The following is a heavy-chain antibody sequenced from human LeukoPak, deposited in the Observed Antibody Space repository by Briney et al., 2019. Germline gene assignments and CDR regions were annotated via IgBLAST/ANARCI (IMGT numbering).Heavy chain of an antibody. CDR1: GGSISSYY. CDR2: IYYSGST. CDR3: ARGTYYDFWSWFDP. D-gene: IGHD3-3*01. Sequence: SETLSLTCTVSGGSISSYYWSWIRQPPGKGLEWIGYIYYSGSTYYNPSLKSRVTISVDTSKNQFSLKLSSVTAADTAVYYCARGTYYDFWSWFDPWGQGTLVTVSS. J-gene: IGHJ5*02. V-gene: IGHV4-59*12.